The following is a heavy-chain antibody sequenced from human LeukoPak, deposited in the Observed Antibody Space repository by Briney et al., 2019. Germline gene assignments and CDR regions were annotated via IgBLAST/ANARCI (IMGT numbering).Heavy chain of an antibody. Sequence: PSETLSLTCAVYGGSFSGYYWSWIRQPPVKGLEWIGEINHSGSTNYNPSLKSRVTISVDTSKNQFSLKLSSVTAADTAVYYCASYSYGYVDNWFDPWGQGTLVTVSS. CDR1: GGSFSGYY. CDR3: ASYSYGYVDNWFDP. D-gene: IGHD5-18*01. J-gene: IGHJ5*02. V-gene: IGHV4-34*01. CDR2: INHSGST.